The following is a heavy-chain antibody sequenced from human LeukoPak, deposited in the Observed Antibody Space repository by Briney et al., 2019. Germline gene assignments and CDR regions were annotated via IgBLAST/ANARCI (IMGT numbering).Heavy chain of an antibody. V-gene: IGHV3-23*01. CDR2: ISGSGGST. D-gene: IGHD6-6*01. CDR1: GFTFSNYW. CDR3: AKDRTWESTSSPTFDY. J-gene: IGHJ4*02. Sequence: PGGSLRLSCAASGFTFSNYWMHWVRHAPGKGLEWVSGISGSGGSTYYADSVKGRFTISRDNSKNTLFLQMNSLRAEDTAVYYCAKDRTWESTSSPTFDYWGQGTLVTVSS.